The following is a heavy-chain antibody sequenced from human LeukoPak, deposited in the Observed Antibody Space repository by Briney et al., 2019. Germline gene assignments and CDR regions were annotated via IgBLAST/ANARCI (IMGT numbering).Heavy chain of an antibody. D-gene: IGHD2-2*01. CDR1: GFTFSSYW. Sequence: GGSLRLSCAASGFTFSSYWMSWVRQAPGKGLEWVANIKQDGSEKYYVDSVKGRFTISRDNAKNSLYLQMNSLRAEDTAVYYCPRWGNMGCSSTSCDDAFDIWGQGAMVTVSS. CDR2: IKQDGSEK. V-gene: IGHV3-7*01. J-gene: IGHJ3*02. CDR3: PRWGNMGCSSTSCDDAFDI.